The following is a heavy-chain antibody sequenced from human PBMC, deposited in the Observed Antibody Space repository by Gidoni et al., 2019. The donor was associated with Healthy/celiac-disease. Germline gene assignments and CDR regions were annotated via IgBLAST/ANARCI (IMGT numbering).Heavy chain of an antibody. CDR1: GCSIRSSSYY. CDR3: ATTGGSGDYTAWFDP. V-gene: IGHV4-39*01. J-gene: IGHJ5*02. Sequence: LQLQASGPGLVKPSETLSLTCTVSGCSIRSSSYYWGWIRQPPGKGLEWIGSIYYSGSTYYNPSIKSRVTISVDTSKNQFSLKLSSVTAADTAVYYCATTGGSGDYTAWFDPWGQGTLVTVSS. D-gene: IGHD4-17*01. CDR2: IYYSGST.